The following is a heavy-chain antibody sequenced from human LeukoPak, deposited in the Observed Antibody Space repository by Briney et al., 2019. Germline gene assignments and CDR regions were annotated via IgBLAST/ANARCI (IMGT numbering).Heavy chain of an antibody. D-gene: IGHD4-17*01. V-gene: IGHV1-2*02. Sequence: GASVKVSCKASGYTFTGYYIQWVRQAPGQGLEWVGWINPKSGGTNSPQNFQGRVTMTRDTSITTAYMELSRLRSDDTAVYYCARAYGIEYYFDYWGQGTLLTVSS. CDR1: GYTFTGYY. CDR2: INPKSGGT. J-gene: IGHJ4*02. CDR3: ARAYGIEYYFDY.